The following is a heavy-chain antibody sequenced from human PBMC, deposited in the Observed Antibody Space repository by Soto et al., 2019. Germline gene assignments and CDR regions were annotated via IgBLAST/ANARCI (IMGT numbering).Heavy chain of an antibody. CDR2: ISYDGSNK. Sequence: QVQLVESGGGVVQPGRSLRLSCAASGFTFSSYAMHWVRQAPGKGLEWVAVISYDGSNKYYADSVKGRFTISRDNSKNTLDLQMNSLRAEDTAVYYCARDRGWPRRGGYFDYWGQGTLVTVSS. CDR3: ARDRGWPRRGGYFDY. CDR1: GFTFSSYA. D-gene: IGHD3-10*01. V-gene: IGHV3-30-3*01. J-gene: IGHJ4*02.